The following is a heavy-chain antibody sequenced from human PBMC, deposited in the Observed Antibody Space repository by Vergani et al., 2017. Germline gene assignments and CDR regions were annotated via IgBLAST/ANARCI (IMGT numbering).Heavy chain of an antibody. V-gene: IGHV3-30*02. J-gene: IGHJ4*02. Sequence: QVQLVESGGGVVQPGESLRLSCAASGFPLSTYGMHWVRQGPGKGLEWVAFIQKDGNDKLFADAVRGRFTISRDISKNTLYLEMNSLSAEDTALYQYVKDHPVFDGWDRGTLVSVS. CDR3: VKDHPVFDG. CDR2: IQKDGNDK. CDR1: GFPLSTYG.